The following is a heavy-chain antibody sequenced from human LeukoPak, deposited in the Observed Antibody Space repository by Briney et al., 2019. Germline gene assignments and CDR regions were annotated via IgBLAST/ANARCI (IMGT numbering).Heavy chain of an antibody. Sequence: GGSLRLSCTASGFTFSNYFMSWVRQAPGKGLEWVSSISGSGGKTYYTDSVKGRFTISRDNSKNTLYLQMNSLRAEDTAVYYCAKGGWIQLWLLDYWGQGTLVTVSS. CDR2: ISGSGGKT. D-gene: IGHD5-18*01. V-gene: IGHV3-23*01. J-gene: IGHJ4*02. CDR1: GFTFSNYF. CDR3: AKGGWIQLWLLDY.